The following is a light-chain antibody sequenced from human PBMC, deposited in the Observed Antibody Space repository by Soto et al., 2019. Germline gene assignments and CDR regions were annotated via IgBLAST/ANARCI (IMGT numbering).Light chain of an antibody. CDR2: GAS. J-gene: IGKJ1*01. CDR3: QQRSNWPPET. Sequence: EIVMTQSPATLSVSPGERATLSCRASQSISGNLAWHQQKPGRAPRLLIYGASTRATGIPARFSGSGSGTEFTLTISSLQSEDFAVYYCQQRSNWPPETFGQGTKVDIK. CDR1: QSISGN. V-gene: IGKV3D-15*01.